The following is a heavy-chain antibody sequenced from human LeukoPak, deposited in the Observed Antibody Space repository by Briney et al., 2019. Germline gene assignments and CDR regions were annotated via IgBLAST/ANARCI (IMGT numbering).Heavy chain of an antibody. CDR3: AREGMWFGDY. V-gene: IGHV1-3*01. D-gene: IGHD3-10*01. CDR1: GYTFTGYY. J-gene: IGHJ4*02. Sequence: EASVKVSCKASGYTFTGYYMHWVRQAPGQRLEWMGWINAGNGNTKYSQKFQGRVTITRDTSASTAYMELSSLRSEDTAVYYCAREGMWFGDYWGQGTLVTVSS. CDR2: INAGNGNT.